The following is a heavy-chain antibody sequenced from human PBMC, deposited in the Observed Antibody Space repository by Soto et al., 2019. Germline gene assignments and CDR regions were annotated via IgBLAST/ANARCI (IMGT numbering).Heavy chain of an antibody. CDR2: INHSGST. J-gene: IGHJ4*02. CDR3: ARDVSADYYDSSFDY. V-gene: IGHV4-34*01. Sequence: ASETLSLTCAVYGGSFSGYYWSWIRQPPGKGLEWIGEINHSGSTNYNPSLKSRVTISVDTSKNQFSLKLSSVTAADTAVYYCARDVSADYYDSSFDYWGQGTLVTVSS. D-gene: IGHD3-22*01. CDR1: GGSFSGYY.